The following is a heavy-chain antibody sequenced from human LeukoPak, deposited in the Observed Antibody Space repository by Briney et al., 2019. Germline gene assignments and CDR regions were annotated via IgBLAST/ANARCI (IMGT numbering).Heavy chain of an antibody. CDR2: IKHDGSEK. D-gene: IGHD1-7*01. CDR1: GFTFSSYW. J-gene: IGHJ4*02. Sequence: PGGSLRLSCAASGFTFSSYWMSWVRQAPGKGLEWVANIKHDGSEKNHVDSVKGRFTISRDNDKKSLYLKMNSLRAEDTAVYYGARGGWTGTLKDYWGQGIMVTVSS. CDR3: ARGGWTGTLKDY. V-gene: IGHV3-7*01.